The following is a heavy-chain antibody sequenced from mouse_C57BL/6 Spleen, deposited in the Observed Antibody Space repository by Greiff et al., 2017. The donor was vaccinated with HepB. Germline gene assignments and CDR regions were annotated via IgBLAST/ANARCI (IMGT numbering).Heavy chain of an antibody. CDR3: ARDYYGCDY. CDR2: INYDGSST. J-gene: IGHJ2*01. D-gene: IGHD1-1*01. Sequence: EVKLVESEGGLVQPGSSMKLSCTASGFTFSDYYMAWVRQVPEKGLEWVANINYDGSSTYYLDSLKSRFIISRDNAKNILYLQMSSLKSEDTATYYCARDYYGCDYWGQGTTLTVSS. CDR1: GFTFSDYY. V-gene: IGHV5-16*01.